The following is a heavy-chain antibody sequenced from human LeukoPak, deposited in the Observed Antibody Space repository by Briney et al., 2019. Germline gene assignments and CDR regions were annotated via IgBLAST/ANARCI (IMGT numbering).Heavy chain of an antibody. CDR3: ARTIDSGSYYYELDY. CDR1: GFTFSSYW. CDR2: INSDGSST. V-gene: IGHV3-74*01. J-gene: IGHJ4*02. Sequence: GGSLRLSCAASGFTFSSYWMHWVRQAPGKGLVWVSRINSDGSSTSYADSVKGRFTISRDNAKNTLYLQMGSLRAEGMAVYYCARTIDSGSYYYELDYWGQGTLVTVSS. D-gene: IGHD1-26*01.